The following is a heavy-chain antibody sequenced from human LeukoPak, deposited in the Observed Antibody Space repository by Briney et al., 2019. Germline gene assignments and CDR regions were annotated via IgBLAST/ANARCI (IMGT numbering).Heavy chain of an antibody. CDR1: GGSFSGYY. V-gene: IGHV4-34*01. CDR3: ARAPYYYGMDV. J-gene: IGHJ6*04. CDR2: INHSGST. Sequence: SETLSLTCAVYGGSFSGYYWSWIRQPPGKGLEWIGEINHSGSTNYNPSLKSRVTISVDTSKNQFSLKLSSVTAADMAVYYCARAPYYYGMDVWGKGTTVTVSS.